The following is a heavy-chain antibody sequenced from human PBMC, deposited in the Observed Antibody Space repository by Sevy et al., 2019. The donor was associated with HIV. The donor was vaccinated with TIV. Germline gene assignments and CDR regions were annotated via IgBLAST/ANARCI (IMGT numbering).Heavy chain of an antibody. J-gene: IGHJ6*02. Sequence: GGSLRLSCAASGFSFSHAWMTWVRQAPGKGLEWVGRIKSKPDGGTIDYAAPVKGRFTISRDDSKNTHYLQMNSLKTEDTAVYYCSTDPIIVLLVTDGMDVWGQGTTVTVSS. D-gene: IGHD2-8*02. CDR1: GFSFSHAW. CDR3: STDPIIVLLVTDGMDV. V-gene: IGHV3-15*01. CDR2: IKSKPDGGTI.